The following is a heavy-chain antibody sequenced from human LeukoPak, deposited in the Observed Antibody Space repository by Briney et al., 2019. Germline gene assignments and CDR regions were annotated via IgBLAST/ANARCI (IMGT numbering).Heavy chain of an antibody. V-gene: IGHV3-23*01. Sequence: GGSLRLSCAASGFTFSAYAMSGVGQAPGKGLEWVSGVSDSGGSSYNADSVKGRFTISRDNSKNTLYLQMNSLRAEDTALYYCAKSKDGYNIVDYWGQGTLVTVSS. D-gene: IGHD5-24*01. CDR2: VSDSGGSS. CDR1: GFTFSAYA. J-gene: IGHJ4*02. CDR3: AKSKDGYNIVDY.